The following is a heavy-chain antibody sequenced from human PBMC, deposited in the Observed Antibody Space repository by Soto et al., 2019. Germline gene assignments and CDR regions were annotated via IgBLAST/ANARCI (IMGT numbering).Heavy chain of an antibody. CDR1: GGSVSSGSYY. CDR3: ARGGDVVVVAAANHFDY. D-gene: IGHD2-15*01. J-gene: IGHJ4*02. Sequence: SETLSLTCTVSGGSVSSGSYYWSWIRQPPGKGLEWIGYIYYSGSTNYNPSLKSRVTISVDTSKNQFSLKLSSVTAADTAVYYCARGGDVVVVAAANHFDYWGQGTLVTVSS. CDR2: IYYSGST. V-gene: IGHV4-61*01.